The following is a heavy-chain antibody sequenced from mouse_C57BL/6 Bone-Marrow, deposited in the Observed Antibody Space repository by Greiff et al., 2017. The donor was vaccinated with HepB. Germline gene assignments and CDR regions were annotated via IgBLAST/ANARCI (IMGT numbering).Heavy chain of an antibody. J-gene: IGHJ2*01. CDR2: IDPSDSYT. CDR1: GYTFTSYW. V-gene: IGHV1-69*01. Sequence: QVQLQQPGAELVMPGASVKLSCKASGYTFTSYWMHWVKQRPGQGLEWIGEIDPSDSYTNYNQKFKGKSTLTVDKSSSTAYMQLSSLTSDDSAVYYCARSLSDYFDYWGQGTTLTVSS. CDR3: ARSLSDYFDY.